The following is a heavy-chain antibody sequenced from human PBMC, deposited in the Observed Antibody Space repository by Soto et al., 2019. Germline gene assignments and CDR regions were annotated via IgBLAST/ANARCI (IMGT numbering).Heavy chain of an antibody. CDR3: ARARTYGVFDY. CDR2: INPSGGST. J-gene: IGHJ4*02. V-gene: IGHV1-46*01. CDR1: GYTFTSYY. D-gene: IGHD3-10*01. Sequence: GASVKVSCKASGYTFTSYYMHWVRQARGQGLEWMGIINPSGGSTSYAQKFQGRVTMTRDTSASTVYMELSSLSSEDTAVYYCARARTYGVFDYWGQGSAVIVS.